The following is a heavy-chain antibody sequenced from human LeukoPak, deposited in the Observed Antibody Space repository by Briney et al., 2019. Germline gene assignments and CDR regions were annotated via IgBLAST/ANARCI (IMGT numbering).Heavy chain of an antibody. CDR1: GFTFSSDW. CDR2: LKGDGSES. Sequence: PGGSLRLSCAASGFTFSSDWMSWVRQAPGKGLEWVANLKGDGSESSYADSVRGRFTISRDNAKKSLYLQLNSLRTEDTAVYFCARAPRTSSIFRGLGFWGQGVVVTVSS. J-gene: IGHJ4*02. V-gene: IGHV3-7*03. D-gene: IGHD3-3*01. CDR3: ARAPRTSSIFRGLGF.